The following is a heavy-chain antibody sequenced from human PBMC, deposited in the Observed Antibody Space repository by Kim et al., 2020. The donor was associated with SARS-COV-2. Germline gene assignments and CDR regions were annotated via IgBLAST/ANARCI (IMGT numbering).Heavy chain of an antibody. V-gene: IGHV3-7*01. J-gene: IGHJ4*02. Sequence: EKYYVSSVKGRFTISRDNAKNSLYLQMTSLRGEDTAVYYCARDSTSGAFDYWGQGTLVTVSS. CDR2: EK. D-gene: IGHD2-8*01. CDR3: ARDSTSGAFDY.